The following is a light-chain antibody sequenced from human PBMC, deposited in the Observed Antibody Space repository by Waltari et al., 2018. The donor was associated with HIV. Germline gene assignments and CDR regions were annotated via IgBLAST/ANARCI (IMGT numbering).Light chain of an antibody. CDR1: QGVRTY. CDR3: QQYNSYST. V-gene: IGKV1-9*01. CDR2: GAY. Sequence: DIQLTQSPSFLSASVGDRVTITCRASQGVRTYLAWYQQNPGKAPKLLIYGAYTLQSGVPSRFSGSGSGTEFTLTISSLQPDDFATYYCQQYNSYSTFGQGTKVEIK. J-gene: IGKJ1*01.